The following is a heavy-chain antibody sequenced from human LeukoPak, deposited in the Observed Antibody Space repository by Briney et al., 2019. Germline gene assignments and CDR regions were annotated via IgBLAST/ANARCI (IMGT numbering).Heavy chain of an antibody. CDR1: GGSISSGSYY. J-gene: IGHJ4*02. CDR2: IYTSGST. D-gene: IGHD6-13*01. Sequence: PSQTLSLTCTVSGGSISSGSYYWSWIRQPAGKGLEWIGRIYTSGSTNYNPSLKSRVTISVDTSKNQFSLKLSSVTAADTAVYYCAGYEYSSSWSIDYWGQGTLVTVSS. V-gene: IGHV4-61*02. CDR3: AGYEYSSSWSIDY.